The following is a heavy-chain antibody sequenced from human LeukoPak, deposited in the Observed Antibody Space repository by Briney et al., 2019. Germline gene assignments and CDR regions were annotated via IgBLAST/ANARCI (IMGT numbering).Heavy chain of an antibody. CDR2: IYTSGST. Sequence: SETQSLTCTVSGGSISSYYWSWIRQPAGKGLEWIGRIYTSGSTNYNPSLKSRVTMSVDTSKNQFSLKLSSVTAADTAVYYCARGDRYCSSTSCFAYFQHWGQGTLVTVSS. D-gene: IGHD2-2*01. CDR3: ARGDRYCSSTSCFAYFQH. J-gene: IGHJ1*01. CDR1: GGSISSYY. V-gene: IGHV4-4*07.